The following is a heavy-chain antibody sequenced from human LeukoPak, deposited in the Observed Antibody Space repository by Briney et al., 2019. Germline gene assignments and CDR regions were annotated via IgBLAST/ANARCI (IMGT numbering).Heavy chain of an antibody. CDR3: ARQSESGTYYGAFDI. CDR1: GYSITNIYY. CDR2: IYHTGST. J-gene: IGHJ3*02. V-gene: IGHV4-38-2*02. Sequence: SETLSLTCTVSGYSITNIYYWGWIRQPPGKGLEWIGSIYHTGSTNYNPSLKSRVTLSVDTSMNHFSLKLSSVTAADTAVYFCARQSESGTYYGAFDIWGQGTKFTVSS. D-gene: IGHD1-26*01.